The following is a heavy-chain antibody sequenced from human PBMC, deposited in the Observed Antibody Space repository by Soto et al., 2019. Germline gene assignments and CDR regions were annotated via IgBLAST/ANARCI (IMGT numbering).Heavy chain of an antibody. J-gene: IGHJ6*03. CDR2: ISAYNGGT. D-gene: IGHD2-2*01. CDR1: GYTFTSYG. CDR3: ARGSDCSSTSCYAYYYYYMDV. V-gene: IGHV1-18*01. Sequence: ESLASVKVSCKASGYTFTSYGISWVRQAPGQGLEWMGWISAYNGGTNYAQKFQGWVTMTRDTSISTAYMELSRLRSDDTAVYYCARGSDCSSTSCYAYYYYYMDVWGKGTTVTVSS.